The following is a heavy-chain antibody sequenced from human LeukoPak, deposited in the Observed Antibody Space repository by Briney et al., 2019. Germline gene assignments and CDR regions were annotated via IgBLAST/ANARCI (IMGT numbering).Heavy chain of an antibody. J-gene: IGHJ4*02. V-gene: IGHV4-59*01. Sequence: SETLYLTCTVSGGSISSYYWSWIRQPPGKGLEWIGYIYSSGNTNYNPSLWSRVTISMDTSKNQFSLKASSVTAADTAVYYCARGRFGDFAYFDYWGQGTLVTVSS. CDR1: GGSISSYY. CDR2: IYSSGNT. D-gene: IGHD3-10*01. CDR3: ARGRFGDFAYFDY.